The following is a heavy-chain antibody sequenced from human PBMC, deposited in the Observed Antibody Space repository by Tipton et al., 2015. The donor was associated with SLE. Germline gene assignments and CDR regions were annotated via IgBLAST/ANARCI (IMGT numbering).Heavy chain of an antibody. CDR1: GGSISSSSYY. J-gene: IGHJ4*02. Sequence: TLSLTCTVSGGSISSSSYYWGWIRQPPGKGLEWIGSIYYSGSTYYTPSLKSRVSISVDTSKNQFSLRLNSVTAADTAVFYCARHGWQQLDRDGFDFWGQGTLVTVSS. CDR3: ARHGWQQLDRDGFDF. CDR2: IYYSGST. V-gene: IGHV4-39*01. D-gene: IGHD6-13*01.